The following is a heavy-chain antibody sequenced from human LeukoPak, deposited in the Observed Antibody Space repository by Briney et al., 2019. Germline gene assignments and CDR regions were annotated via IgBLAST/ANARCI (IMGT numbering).Heavy chain of an antibody. V-gene: IGHV3-30*18. J-gene: IGHJ5*02. CDR2: ISYDGSNR. CDR1: GFTFSSYG. D-gene: IGHD3-10*01. CDR3: AKEYYINWFDP. Sequence: GRSLRLSCAASGFTFSSYGMHWVRQAPGKGLEWVAVISYDGSNRYYADSVKGRFTISRDNSKNTLYLQMNSLRAEDTAVYYCAKEYYINWFDPWGQGTLVTVSS.